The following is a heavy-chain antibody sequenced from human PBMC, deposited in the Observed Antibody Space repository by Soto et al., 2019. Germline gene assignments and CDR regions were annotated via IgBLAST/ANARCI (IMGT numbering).Heavy chain of an antibody. CDR1: GYSFTSYW. CDR2: IYPGDSDT. CDR3: AIEIAAAGNMAFDI. Sequence: PGESLKISCKGSGYSFTSYWIGWVRLMHGKGLEWMGIIYPGDSDTRYSPSFQGQVTISADKSISTAYLQWSSLKASDTAMYYCAIEIAAAGNMAFDIWGQGTMVTVSS. V-gene: IGHV5-51*01. J-gene: IGHJ3*02. D-gene: IGHD6-13*01.